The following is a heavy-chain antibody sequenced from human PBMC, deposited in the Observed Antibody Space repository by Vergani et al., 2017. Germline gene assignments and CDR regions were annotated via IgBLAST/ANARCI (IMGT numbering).Heavy chain of an antibody. CDR2: IYYSGST. CDR1: GGSISSYY. J-gene: IGHJ6*03. Sequence: QVQLQQWGAGLLKPSETLSLTCAVYGGSISSYYWSWIRQPPGKGLEWIGYIYYSGSTNYNPYLKSRVTISVDTSKNQFSLKLSSVTAADTAVYYCARAEMLTGYHTTGYYMDVWGKGTTVTVSS. D-gene: IGHD3-9*01. V-gene: IGHV4-59*01. CDR3: ARAEMLTGYHTTGYYMDV.